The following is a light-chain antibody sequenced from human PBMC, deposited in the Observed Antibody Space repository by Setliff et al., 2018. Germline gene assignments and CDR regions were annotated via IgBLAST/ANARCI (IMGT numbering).Light chain of an antibody. CDR1: SSDVGGYNY. Sequence: ALTQPASVSGSPGQSITISCTGTSSDVGGYNYVSWYQQHPGKAPKLMIYDVSKRPSGVSNRFSGSKSGNTASLTISGLQAEDEADYYCSSYISSSTFVFGTGTKGTVL. CDR2: DVS. J-gene: IGLJ1*01. V-gene: IGLV2-14*01. CDR3: SSYISSSTFV.